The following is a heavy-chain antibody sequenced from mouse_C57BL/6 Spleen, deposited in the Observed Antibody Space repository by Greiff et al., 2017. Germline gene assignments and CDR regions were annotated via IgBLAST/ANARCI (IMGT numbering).Heavy chain of an antibody. CDR1: GYAFSRYW. J-gene: IGHJ1*03. CDR3: ARYYYGSSPYWYFDV. CDR2: IYPGDGDT. Sequence: QVQLQQSGAELVKPGASVKISCKASGYAFSRYWMNWVKQRPGKGLEWIGQIYPGDGDTNYNGKFKGKATLTADKSYSTAYMQLSSLTSEDSAVYFCARYYYGSSPYWYFDVWGTGTTVTVSS. D-gene: IGHD1-1*01. V-gene: IGHV1-80*01.